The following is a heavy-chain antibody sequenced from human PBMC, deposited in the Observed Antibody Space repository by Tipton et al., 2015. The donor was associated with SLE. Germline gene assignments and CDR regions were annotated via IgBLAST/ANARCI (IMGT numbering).Heavy chain of an antibody. V-gene: IGHV4-38-2*02. CDR3: ARGLPDHV. D-gene: IGHD5-12*01. CDR1: GSSISSGYY. CDR2: IYHTGSA. Sequence: TLSLTCTVSGSSISSGYYWCWIRQPPGQGLEWIGSIYHTGSADYTPSLKNRLTISVDTSKNQFSLKLTSVTAADTAVYYCARGLPDHVWGQGTLVTVSS. J-gene: IGHJ4*02.